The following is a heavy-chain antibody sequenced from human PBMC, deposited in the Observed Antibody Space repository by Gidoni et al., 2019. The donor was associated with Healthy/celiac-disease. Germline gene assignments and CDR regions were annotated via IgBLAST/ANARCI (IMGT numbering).Heavy chain of an antibody. CDR2: IYYSGST. CDR3: ARGVTETVLRYFDWLRSDWFDP. J-gene: IGHJ5*02. V-gene: IGHV4-31*03. D-gene: IGHD3-9*01. Sequence: QVQLQESGPGLVKPSQTLSLTCTVSGGSISSGGYYWSWIRQHPGKGLEWIGYIYYSGSTYYNPSLKSRVTISVDTSKNQFSLKLSSVTAADTAVYYCARGVTETVLRYFDWLRSDWFDPWGQGTLVTVSS. CDR1: GGSISSGGYY.